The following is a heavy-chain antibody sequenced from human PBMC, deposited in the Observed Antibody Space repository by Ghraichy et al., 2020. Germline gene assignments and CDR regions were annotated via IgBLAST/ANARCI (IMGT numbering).Heavy chain of an antibody. CDR2: ISGSGGST. CDR3: AKDHKVGAGYCSGGSCYPNWFDP. CDR1: GFTFSSYA. V-gene: IGHV3-23*01. J-gene: IGHJ5*02. Sequence: GSLRLSCAASGFTFSSYAMSWVRQAPGKGLEWVSAISGSGGSTYYADSVKGRFTISRDNSKNTLYLQMNSLRAEDTAVYYCAKDHKVGAGYCSGGSCYPNWFDPWGQGTLVTVSS. D-gene: IGHD2-15*01.